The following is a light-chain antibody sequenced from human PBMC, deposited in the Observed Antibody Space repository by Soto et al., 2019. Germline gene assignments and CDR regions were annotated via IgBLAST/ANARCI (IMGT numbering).Light chain of an antibody. Sequence: QSALTQPASVSGSPGESITISCTGTSSDVGGYNSDSWYQHHPGKTPKLILYDVADRPSGVSYRFSGSKSGNTASLTISGLKAADEADYFCSSFTSSMTNVFGSGTKVTVL. V-gene: IGLV2-14*03. CDR2: DVA. CDR3: SSFTSSMTNV. J-gene: IGLJ1*01. CDR1: SSDVGGYNS.